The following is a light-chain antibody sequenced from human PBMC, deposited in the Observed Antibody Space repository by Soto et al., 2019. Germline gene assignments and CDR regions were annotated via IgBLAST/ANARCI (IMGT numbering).Light chain of an antibody. CDR3: QQYSSYFFT. CDR2: GAS. J-gene: IGKJ3*01. Sequence: DIQMTQSPSTLSASVGDRVNITCRASESISSWLAWYQQKPGKAPKLLIYGASSLQTGVPSRFSGSGSGTEFTLTISSLQPDDFATYYCQQYSSYFFTFGPGTKVDVK. V-gene: IGKV1-5*03. CDR1: ESISSW.